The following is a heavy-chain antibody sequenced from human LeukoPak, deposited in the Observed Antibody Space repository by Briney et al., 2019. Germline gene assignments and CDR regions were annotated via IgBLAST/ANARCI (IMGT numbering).Heavy chain of an antibody. CDR3: ARDSMVRGNCWFDP. J-gene: IGHJ5*02. D-gene: IGHD3-10*01. CDR1: GYTFASYA. CDR2: INAGNGNT. V-gene: IGHV1-3*01. Sequence: ASVKVSCKASGYTFASYAMHWVRQAPGQRLEWMGWINAGNGNTKYSQKFQGRVTITRDTSASTAYMELSSLRSEDTAVYYCARDSMVRGNCWFDPWGQGTLVTVSS.